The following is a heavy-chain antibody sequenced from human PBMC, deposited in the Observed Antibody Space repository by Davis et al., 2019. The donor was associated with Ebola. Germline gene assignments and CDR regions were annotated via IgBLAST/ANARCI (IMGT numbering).Heavy chain of an antibody. Sequence: GESLKISCSASSFPFPTYAMSWVRQAPGKGLEWVSAISGSGGSTYYADSVKGRFTISRDNSKNTLYLQMNSLRAEDTAVYYCAKVRYSSGWYVDDYFDYWGQGTLVNVTT. CDR1: SFPFPTYA. CDR3: AKVRYSSGWYVDDYFDY. V-gene: IGHV3-23*01. CDR2: ISGSGGST. J-gene: IGHJ4*02. D-gene: IGHD6-19*01.